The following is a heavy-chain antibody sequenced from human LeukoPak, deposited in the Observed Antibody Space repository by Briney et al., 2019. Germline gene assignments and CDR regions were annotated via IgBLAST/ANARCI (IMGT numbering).Heavy chain of an antibody. Sequence: GGSLRLSCAASGFTFSSYAMSWVRQAPGKGLEWASAISGSGGSTYYADSVKGRFTISRDNSKNTLYLQMNSLRAEDTAVYYCAKATYDSSGYYDYYFDYWGQGTLVTVSS. CDR3: AKATYDSSGYYDYYFDY. CDR2: ISGSGGST. J-gene: IGHJ4*02. V-gene: IGHV3-23*01. D-gene: IGHD3-22*01. CDR1: GFTFSSYA.